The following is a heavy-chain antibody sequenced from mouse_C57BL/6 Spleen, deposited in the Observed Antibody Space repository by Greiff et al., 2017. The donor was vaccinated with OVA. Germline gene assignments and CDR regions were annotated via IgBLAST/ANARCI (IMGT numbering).Heavy chain of an antibody. CDR2: IYPSDSET. CDR1: GYTFTSYW. D-gene: IGHD1-1*01. V-gene: IGHV1-61*01. Sequence: QVQLQQPGAELVRPGSSVKLSCKASGYTFTSYWMDWVKQRPGQGLEWIGHIYPSDSETHYNQKFKDKATLTVDKSSSTAYMQLSSLTSEDSAVYYCARRTSYYYGSSYWYFDVWGTGTTVTVSS. J-gene: IGHJ1*03. CDR3: ARRTSYYYGSSYWYFDV.